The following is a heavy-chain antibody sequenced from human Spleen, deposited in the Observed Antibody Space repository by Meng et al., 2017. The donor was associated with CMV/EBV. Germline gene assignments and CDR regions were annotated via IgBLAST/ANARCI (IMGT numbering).Heavy chain of an antibody. CDR2: IYTSGST. J-gene: IGHJ5*02. Sequence: VQLQESVPDLMNPAETLPPPVTVSCSAISSTYWSWIRQPAGKGLEWSGRIYTSGSTNYNPSLNSQVTMSVDTSNNQFSLKLSSVTSADTAVYYCARDPPYCGGDCGWFDPWGQGTLVTVSS. V-gene: IGHV4-4*07. CDR3: ARDPPYCGGDCGWFDP. D-gene: IGHD2-21*02. CDR1: CSAISSTY.